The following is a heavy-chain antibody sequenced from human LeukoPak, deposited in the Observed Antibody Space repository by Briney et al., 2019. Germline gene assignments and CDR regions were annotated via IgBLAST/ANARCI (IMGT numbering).Heavy chain of an antibody. D-gene: IGHD1-26*01. V-gene: IGHV3-66*01. J-gene: IGHJ4*02. Sequence: PGGSLRLSCAASGFTVSNNYMSWVRQAPGKGLEWVSVIYSGGDTYYADSVKGRFTISRDNSKNTLYLQMNSLRAEDTAVYYCARDWWELPVYWGQGTLVTVSS. CDR1: GFTVSNNY. CDR3: ARDWWELPVY. CDR2: IYSGGDT.